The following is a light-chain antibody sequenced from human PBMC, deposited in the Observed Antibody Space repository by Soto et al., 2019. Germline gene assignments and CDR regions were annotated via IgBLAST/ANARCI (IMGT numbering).Light chain of an antibody. CDR3: QQYNNWPPYT. J-gene: IGKJ2*01. V-gene: IGKV3-15*01. CDR2: DAS. CDR1: QNINFK. Sequence: EIVRTQSPATLSVSPGERATLSCRASQNINFKLAWYQQKPGQAPRLLIYDASTRATDIPARFSGRGSGTEFTLAISSLQSEDFAVYCCQQYNNWPPYTFGQGTKLEIK.